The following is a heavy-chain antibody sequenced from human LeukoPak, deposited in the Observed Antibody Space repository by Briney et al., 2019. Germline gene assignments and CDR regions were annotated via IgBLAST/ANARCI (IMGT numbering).Heavy chain of an antibody. CDR2: IYYSGST. D-gene: IGHD3-22*01. V-gene: IGHV4-31*03. CDR1: GGFISSGGYY. CDR3: ARAHYYDSSGYHYYNYGMDV. J-gene: IGHJ6*02. Sequence: SQTLSLTCTVSGGFISSGGYYWSWIRQHPGKGLEWIGYIYYSGSTYYNPSLKSRVTISVDTSKNQFSLKLSSVTAADTAVYYCARAHYYDSSGYHYYNYGMDVWGQGTTVTVSS.